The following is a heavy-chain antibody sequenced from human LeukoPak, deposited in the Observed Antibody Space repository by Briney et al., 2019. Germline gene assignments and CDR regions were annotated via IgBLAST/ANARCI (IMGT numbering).Heavy chain of an antibody. V-gene: IGHV3-23*01. CDR3: AKGGGIAAPGGDFDY. CDR2: IVGSGSTT. CDR1: GFTFSIYA. Sequence: GGSLRLSCAASGFTFSIYAMSWVRQAPGKGPEWVSGIVGSGSTTYFSGSVRGRFTISRDNSKNTLSLQMNSLRAEDTAVYYCAKGGGIAAPGGDFDYWGQGTLVTVSS. J-gene: IGHJ4*02. D-gene: IGHD6-13*01.